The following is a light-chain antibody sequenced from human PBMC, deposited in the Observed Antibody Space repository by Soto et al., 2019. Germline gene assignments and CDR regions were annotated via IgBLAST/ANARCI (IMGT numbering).Light chain of an antibody. J-gene: IGKJ1*01. V-gene: IGKV1-16*01. CDR1: QGIGKF. CDR2: GAS. Sequence: DIQMTQSPSSVSASVGDRVSITCRASQGIGKFVAWFQHKPGRAPMSLIYGASNLQSGVSSRFIGTTSGADFTLTINRLQSEDSATYYCQQYHTYPWTFGQGTRV. CDR3: QQYHTYPWT.